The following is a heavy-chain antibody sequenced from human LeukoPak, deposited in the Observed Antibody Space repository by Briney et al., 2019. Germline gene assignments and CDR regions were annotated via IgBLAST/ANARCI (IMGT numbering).Heavy chain of an antibody. D-gene: IGHD6-13*01. CDR3: ARIGSSWYGFDY. Sequence: ASVRVSCKASGYTFTSYYMHWVRQAPGQGLEWMGVINPSGGSTSYAQKFQGRVTMARDTSTSTVYMELSSLRSEDTAVYYCARIGSSWYGFDYWGQGTLVTVSS. J-gene: IGHJ4*02. CDR2: INPSGGST. V-gene: IGHV1-46*01. CDR1: GYTFTSYY.